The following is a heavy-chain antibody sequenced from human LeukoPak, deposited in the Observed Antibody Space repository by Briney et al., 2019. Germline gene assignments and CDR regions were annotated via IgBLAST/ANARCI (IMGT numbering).Heavy chain of an antibody. CDR1: GGTFSRYA. D-gene: IGHD4-17*01. Sequence: SVKVSCKASGGTFSRYAFSWVRQAPGQGLEWMGRIIAILSQANYAQKFRGRVSITADESTTTAYLELSRLRSEDTAVYYCATGGDYRDAFDMWGQGTRVTVSS. V-gene: IGHV1-69*11. J-gene: IGHJ3*02. CDR3: ATGGDYRDAFDM. CDR2: IIAILSQA.